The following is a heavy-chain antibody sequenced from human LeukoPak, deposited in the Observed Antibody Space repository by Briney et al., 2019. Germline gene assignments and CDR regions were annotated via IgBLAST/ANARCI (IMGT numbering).Heavy chain of an antibody. CDR2: INPNSGGT. J-gene: IGHJ4*02. CDR1: GYTFTGYY. CDR3: ARDYYYGSGSYDY. D-gene: IGHD3-10*01. Sequence: ASVKASFKASGYTFTGYYMHWVRQAPGRGLEWMGWINPNSGGTNYAQKFQGRVTMTRDTSISTAYMELSRLRSDDTAVYYCARDYYYGSGSYDYWGQGTLVTVSS. V-gene: IGHV1-2*02.